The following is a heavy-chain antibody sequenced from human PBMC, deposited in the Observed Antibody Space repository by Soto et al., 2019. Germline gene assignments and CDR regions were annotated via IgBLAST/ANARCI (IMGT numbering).Heavy chain of an antibody. CDR2: LYHSGST. V-gene: IGHV4-4*02. CDR3: ARVSRRPVTTNYFDY. J-gene: IGHJ4*02. CDR1: GGSISSSNW. Sequence: QVQLQESGPGLVKPSGTLSLTCAVSGGSISSSNWWSWVRQPPGKGLEWIGELYHSGSTNYNPSLKSRVTIAVDKSKNQFSLKLSSVTAADTAVYDCARVSRRPVTTNYFDYWGQGTLVTVSS. D-gene: IGHD4-4*01.